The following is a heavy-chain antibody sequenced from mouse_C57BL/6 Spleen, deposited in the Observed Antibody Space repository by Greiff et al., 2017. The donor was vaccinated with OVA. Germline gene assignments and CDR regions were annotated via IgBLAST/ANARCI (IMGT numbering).Heavy chain of an antibody. Sequence: EVQLQQSGPVLVKPGASVKMSCKASGYTFTDYYMNWVKQSHGKSLEWIGVINPYNGGTSYNQKFKGKATLTVDKSSSTAYMELNSLTSEDSAVYYCARFYYDYDGPWFAYWGQGTLVTVSA. J-gene: IGHJ3*01. CDR2: INPYNGGT. CDR1: GYTFTDYY. D-gene: IGHD2-4*01. V-gene: IGHV1-19*01. CDR3: ARFYYDYDGPWFAY.